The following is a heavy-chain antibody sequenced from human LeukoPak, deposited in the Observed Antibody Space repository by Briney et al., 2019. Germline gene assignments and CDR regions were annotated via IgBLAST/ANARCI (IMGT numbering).Heavy chain of an antibody. CDR1: GFTFSSYA. Sequence: GGSLRLSCAASGFTFSSYAMSWVRQAPGKGLEWVSGISGSGGTTYYADSVKGRFTISRDNSKNTLYLQMNSLRAEDTAVYYCAKDDEGGTMVRGVIITSYPDYWGQGTLVTVSS. D-gene: IGHD3-10*01. V-gene: IGHV3-23*01. CDR2: ISGSGGTT. CDR3: AKDDEGGTMVRGVIITSYPDY. J-gene: IGHJ4*02.